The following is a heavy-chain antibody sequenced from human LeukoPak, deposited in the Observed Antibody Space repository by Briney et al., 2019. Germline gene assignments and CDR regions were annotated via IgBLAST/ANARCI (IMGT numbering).Heavy chain of an antibody. CDR2: ISAYNGNT. V-gene: IGHV1-18*01. J-gene: IGHJ4*02. Sequence: ASVKVSCKASGYTFTSYGIRWVRQAPGQGVELMGWISAYNGNTKYAQKLQGRVTMTKDTSTSTAYMELRSLRSDDTAVYYCATTPDDYYDSSGFDYWGQGTLVTVSS. CDR1: GYTFTSYG. CDR3: ATTPDDYYDSSGFDY. D-gene: IGHD3-22*01.